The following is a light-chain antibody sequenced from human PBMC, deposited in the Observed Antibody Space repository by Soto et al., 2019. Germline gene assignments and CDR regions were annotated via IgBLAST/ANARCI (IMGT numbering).Light chain of an antibody. CDR1: QDISAW. J-gene: IGKJ1*01. V-gene: IGKV1D-16*01. CDR2: GTS. CDR3: QQYNSYSPT. Sequence: DIQMTQSPSSVSASVGDRVTITFRASQDISAWLIWYQQKPGKPPKLLISGTSSLQSGVPSRFSGSGSGTDFTLTISSLHPDDFATYYCQQYNSYSPTFGQGTKVDIK.